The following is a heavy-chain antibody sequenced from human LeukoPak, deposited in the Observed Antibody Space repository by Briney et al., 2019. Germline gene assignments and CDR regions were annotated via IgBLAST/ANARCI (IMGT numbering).Heavy chain of an antibody. CDR1: GFTFSDYY. Sequence: GGSLRLSCAASGFTFSDYYMSWIRQAPGKGLEGVSYISSSGSTIYYADSVKGRFTISRDNAKNSLYLQMNSLRAEDTAVYYCARDAGSSWTDFDYWGQGTLVTVSS. J-gene: IGHJ4*02. V-gene: IGHV3-11*01. CDR2: ISSSGSTI. CDR3: ARDAGSSWTDFDY. D-gene: IGHD6-13*01.